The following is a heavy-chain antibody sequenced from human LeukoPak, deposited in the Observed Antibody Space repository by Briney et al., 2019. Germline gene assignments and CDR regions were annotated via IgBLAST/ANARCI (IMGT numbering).Heavy chain of an antibody. V-gene: IGHV3-21*04. CDR1: GFTFSIYS. Sequence: GGSLRLSCAASGFTFSIYSMNWVRQAPGKGLEWVSSISSSSSYIYYADSVKGRFTISRDNSENTLYLQVNSLRAEDTAVYYCAKDPLVRGLTYDIWGQGTLVTVSS. J-gene: IGHJ4*02. CDR3: AKDPLVRGLTYDI. D-gene: IGHD3-10*01. CDR2: ISSSSSYI.